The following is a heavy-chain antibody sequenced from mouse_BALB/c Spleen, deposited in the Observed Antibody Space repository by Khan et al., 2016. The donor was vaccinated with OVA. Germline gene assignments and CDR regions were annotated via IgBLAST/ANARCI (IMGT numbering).Heavy chain of an antibody. J-gene: IGHJ3*01. CDR3: ARGYFGNYEFVY. CDR1: GYTFTSYW. CDR2: IFPGTGTT. V-gene: IGHV1S132*01. D-gene: IGHD2-1*01. Sequence: VQLQESGAELVKPWASVKLSCKTSGYTFTSYWIQWVKQRPGQGLGWIGQIFPGTGTTYYSENFKGKATLTVDTSSSTAYMQLSSLTSEDSAVYFCARGYFGNYEFVYWGQGTLVTVSP.